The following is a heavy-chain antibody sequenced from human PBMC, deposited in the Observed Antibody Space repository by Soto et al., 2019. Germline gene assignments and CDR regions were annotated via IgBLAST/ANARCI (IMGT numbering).Heavy chain of an antibody. V-gene: IGHV1-69*01. CDR2: ILPIFGSP. J-gene: IGHJ6*02. Sequence: QVQLVQSGAEVKKPGSSVKVSCKASGGSFRRYAISWVRQAPGQGLEWMGGILPIFGSPSHAQKFQGRATITADESTSTAYLELTSLTSEDTAMYYCVFGDCTSTSCSYYFYGLDVWGQGTTFTVSS. D-gene: IGHD2-2*01. CDR1: GGSFRRYA. CDR3: VFGDCTSTSCSYYFYGLDV.